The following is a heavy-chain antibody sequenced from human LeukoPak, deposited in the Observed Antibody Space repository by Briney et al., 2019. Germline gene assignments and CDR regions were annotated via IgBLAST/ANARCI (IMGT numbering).Heavy chain of an antibody. V-gene: IGHV3-11*04. D-gene: IGHD3-22*01. CDR1: GFTFSDYY. Sequence: GGSLRLSCAASGFTFSDYYMNWIRQAPGRGLEWISYISSSGGNINYADSVQGRFTISRDSAKKSLYLQMSSLRAEDAAVYYCARDQSEDDSSGYIHRDFDYWGQGTLVIVSS. J-gene: IGHJ4*02. CDR3: ARDQSEDDSSGYIHRDFDY. CDR2: ISSSGGNI.